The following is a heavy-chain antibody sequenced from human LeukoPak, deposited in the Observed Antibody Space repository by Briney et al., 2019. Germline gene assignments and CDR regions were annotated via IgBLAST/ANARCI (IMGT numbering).Heavy chain of an antibody. D-gene: IGHD6-19*01. Sequence: GGSLRLSCAASGFTFSGFAMTWVRQAPGKGLEWVSTITDDGYNTYSADSVKGRITFSRDNSKNTLSLQLRSLRAEDTAVYYCAKDLSYTSGASDHWGQGTLVTVSS. CDR3: AKDLSYTSGASDH. V-gene: IGHV3-23*01. CDR2: ITDDGYNT. CDR1: GFTFSGFA. J-gene: IGHJ4*02.